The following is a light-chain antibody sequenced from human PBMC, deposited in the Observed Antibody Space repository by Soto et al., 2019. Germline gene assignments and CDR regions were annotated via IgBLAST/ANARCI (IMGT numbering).Light chain of an antibody. J-gene: IGKJ4*01. CDR2: AAS. CDR3: QQSYTTPLT. Sequence: DTQMTQSPSSLSASLGDRVTITCRASQTISGYLNWYQQKXGKAPEXXIYAASYLGNGVPSRFSGSGSGTYFTLTISSLKPEDLETYYCQQSYTTPLTFGGGTNVDI. V-gene: IGKV1-39*01. CDR1: QTISGY.